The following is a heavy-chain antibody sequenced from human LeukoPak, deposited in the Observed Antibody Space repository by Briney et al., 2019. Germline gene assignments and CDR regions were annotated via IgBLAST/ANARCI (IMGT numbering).Heavy chain of an antibody. CDR1: GYTFTSYG. CDR2: IIPIFGTA. Sequence: ASVKVSCKASGYTFTSYGISWVRQAPGQGLEWMGGIIPIFGTANYAQKFQGKVTITADESTSTAYMELSSLRSEDTAVYYCARPSASNRYYFDYWGQGTLVTVSS. D-gene: IGHD1-14*01. CDR3: ARPSASNRYYFDY. J-gene: IGHJ4*02. V-gene: IGHV1-69*13.